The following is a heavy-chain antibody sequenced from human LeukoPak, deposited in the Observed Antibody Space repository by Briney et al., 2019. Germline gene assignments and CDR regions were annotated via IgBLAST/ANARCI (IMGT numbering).Heavy chain of an antibody. CDR3: ARGRLQLWSFPLPYNHYAIDV. CDR1: GESFSGCF. Sequence: PSETLSLTCAVSGESFSGCFWTWIRHPPGKGLEWIGESNHFGSTDYNPSLKSRVTISVDTSKKQFSLNVRSVTDADTAVYFCARGRLQLWSFPLPYNHYAIDVWGQGTTVTVSS. V-gene: IGHV4-34*01. J-gene: IGHJ6*02. CDR2: SNHFGST. D-gene: IGHD5-18*01.